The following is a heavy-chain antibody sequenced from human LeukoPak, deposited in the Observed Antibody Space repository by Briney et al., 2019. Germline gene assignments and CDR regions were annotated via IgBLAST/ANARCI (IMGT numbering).Heavy chain of an antibody. CDR3: ARDWGGI. D-gene: IGHD3-16*01. CDR1: GGSVSSGSYY. CDR2: IYYSGST. J-gene: IGHJ3*02. V-gene: IGHV4-61*01. Sequence: SETLSLTCTVSGGSVSSGSYYWSWIRQPPGKGLEWIGYIYYSGSTNYNPSLKSRVTISVDTSKNQFSLKLSSVTAADTAVYCCARDWGGIWGQGTMVTVSS.